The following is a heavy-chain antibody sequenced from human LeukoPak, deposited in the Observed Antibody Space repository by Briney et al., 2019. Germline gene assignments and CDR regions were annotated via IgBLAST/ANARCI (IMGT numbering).Heavy chain of an antibody. Sequence: GGSLRLSCAASGFTFSSYSMNWVRQAPGKGLEWVANIKQDGSEKYYVDSVKGRFTISRDNAKNSLYLQMNSLRAEDTAVYYCAKAGSMIVVVTRGYFQHWGQGTLVTVPS. D-gene: IGHD3-22*01. CDR3: AKAGSMIVVVTRGYFQH. V-gene: IGHV3-7*03. CDR2: IKQDGSEK. J-gene: IGHJ1*01. CDR1: GFTFSSYS.